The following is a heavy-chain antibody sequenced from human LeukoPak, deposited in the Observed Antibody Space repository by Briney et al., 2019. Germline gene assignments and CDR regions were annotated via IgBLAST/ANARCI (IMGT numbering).Heavy chain of an antibody. Sequence: SGTLSLTCAVSGGSISSNNWWSWVRQPPGKGLEWIGEIYYIGSTNYNPSLKSRVTISVDKSKNQFSLRLNSMTAADTAVYYCARCETYYYDSSPYYYYYMDVWGKGTTVTVSS. V-gene: IGHV4-4*02. CDR3: ARCETYYYDSSPYYYYYMDV. CDR1: GGSISSNNW. CDR2: IYYIGST. D-gene: IGHD3-22*01. J-gene: IGHJ6*03.